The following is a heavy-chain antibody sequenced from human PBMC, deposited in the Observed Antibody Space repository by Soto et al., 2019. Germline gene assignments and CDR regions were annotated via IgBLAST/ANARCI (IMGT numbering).Heavy chain of an antibody. Sequence: EVQLLESGGGLVQPGGSLRLSCAASGFTFSSYTMNWVRQAPGKGLEWVSSISGGGGSTYYVDSVKGRFTISRDNSKNXLYGQVNSLRAGDRAVYYCARGGWAVLRGGGAFDRWGQGTMVTVSS. J-gene: IGHJ3*02. V-gene: IGHV3-23*01. CDR2: ISGGGGST. D-gene: IGHD1-26*01. CDR3: ARGGWAVLRGGGAFDR. CDR1: GFTFSSYT.